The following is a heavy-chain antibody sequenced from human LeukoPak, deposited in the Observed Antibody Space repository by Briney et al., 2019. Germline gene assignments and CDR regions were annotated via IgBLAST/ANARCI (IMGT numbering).Heavy chain of an antibody. Sequence: PSETLSLTCTVSGGSISSYYWSWIRQPPGKGLEWIGYIYYSGSTNYNPSLKSRVTISVDTSKNQFSLKLSSVTAADTAVYYCARARASGYDSLSFDYWGQGTLVTVSS. CDR3: ARARASGYDSLSFDY. V-gene: IGHV4-59*01. CDR1: GGSISSYY. J-gene: IGHJ4*02. D-gene: IGHD5-12*01. CDR2: IYYSGST.